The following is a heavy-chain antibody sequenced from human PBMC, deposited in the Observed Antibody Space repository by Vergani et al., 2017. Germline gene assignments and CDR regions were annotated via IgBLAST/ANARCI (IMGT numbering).Heavy chain of an antibody. D-gene: IGHD3-3*01. CDR3: AKDPVLRFWEWLGWANDWFDP. Sequence: QVQLVESGGGVVQPGRSLRLSCAASGFTFSSYGMHWVRQAPGKGLEWVAVISYDGSNKYYADSVKGRFTISRDNSKNTLYLQMNSLRAEDTGVYYCAKDPVLRFWEWLGWANDWFDPWGQGTLVTVSS. CDR2: ISYDGSNK. V-gene: IGHV3-30*18. CDR1: GFTFSSYG. J-gene: IGHJ5*02.